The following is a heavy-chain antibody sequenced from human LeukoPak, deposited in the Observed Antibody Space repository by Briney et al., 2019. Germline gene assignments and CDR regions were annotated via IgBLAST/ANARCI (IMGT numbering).Heavy chain of an antibody. Sequence: GGSLRLSCAASGFTFSSYAMSWVRQAPGRGLEWVSAISGSGGSTYYADSVKGRFTISRDNSKNTLYLQMNSLRAEDTAVYYCAALRYCSGTSCYSDLVNWGQGTLVTVSS. CDR3: AALRYCSGTSCYSDLVN. J-gene: IGHJ4*02. D-gene: IGHD2-2*02. V-gene: IGHV3-23*01. CDR1: GFTFSSYA. CDR2: ISGSGGST.